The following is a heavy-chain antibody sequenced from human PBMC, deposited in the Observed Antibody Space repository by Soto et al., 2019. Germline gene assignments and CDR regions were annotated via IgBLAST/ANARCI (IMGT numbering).Heavy chain of an antibody. J-gene: IGHJ6*02. V-gene: IGHV1-69*13. CDR2: IVPMFGTP. D-gene: IGHD6-6*01. Sequence: ASVKVSCKASGGTFANFIMNWVRQTPGQGLEWMGGIVPMFGTPTYAEKFKGRVTISATGSTSTAYMELTSLRSEDTAVYYCARNGTYSSSLSQYSGMDVWGQGTTVTVSS. CDR3: ARNGTYSSSLSQYSGMDV. CDR1: GGTFANFI.